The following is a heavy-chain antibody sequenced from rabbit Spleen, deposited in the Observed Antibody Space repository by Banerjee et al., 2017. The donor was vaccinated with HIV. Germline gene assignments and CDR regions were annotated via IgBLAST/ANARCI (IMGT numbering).Heavy chain of an antibody. J-gene: IGHJ4*01. D-gene: IGHD2-1*01. V-gene: IGHV1S45*01. Sequence: QQQLEESGGGLVKPGGSLTLTCGASGFDFSSAYYMCWVRQAPGKGLEWIACIYTGSSGNTYYASWAKGRFTISKTSSTTVDLKMPTLTVADTATYFCARDLTGGGDYFDLNLWGPGTLVTVS. CDR1: GFDFSSAYY. CDR3: ARDLTGGGDYFDLNL. CDR2: IYTGSSGNT.